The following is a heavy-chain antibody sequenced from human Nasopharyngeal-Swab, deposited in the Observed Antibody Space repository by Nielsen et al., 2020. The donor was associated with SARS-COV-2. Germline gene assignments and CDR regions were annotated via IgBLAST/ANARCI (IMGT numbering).Heavy chain of an antibody. CDR2: INHSGST. Sequence: SETLSLTCAVYGGSFSGYYWSWIRQPPGKGLEWIGEINHSGSTNYNPSLKSRVTISVDTSKNQFSLKLSSVTAADTAVYYCASGLLWFGATVGGMDVWGQGTTVTVSS. D-gene: IGHD3-10*01. CDR3: ASGLLWFGATVGGMDV. J-gene: IGHJ6*02. CDR1: GGSFSGYY. V-gene: IGHV4-34*01.